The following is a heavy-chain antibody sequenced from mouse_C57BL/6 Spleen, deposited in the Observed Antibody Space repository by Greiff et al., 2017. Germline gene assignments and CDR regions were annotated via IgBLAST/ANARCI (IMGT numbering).Heavy chain of an antibody. CDR1: GYTFTSYG. V-gene: IGHV1-81*01. CDR3: ARSKVYDYDGGYFDV. Sequence: VKLVESGAELARPGASVKLSCKASGYTFTSYGISWVKQRTGQGLEWIGEIYPRSGNTYYNEKFKGKATLTADKSSSTAYMELRSLTSEDSAVYFCARSKVYDYDGGYFDVWGTGTTVTVSS. J-gene: IGHJ1*03. D-gene: IGHD2-4*01. CDR2: IYPRSGNT.